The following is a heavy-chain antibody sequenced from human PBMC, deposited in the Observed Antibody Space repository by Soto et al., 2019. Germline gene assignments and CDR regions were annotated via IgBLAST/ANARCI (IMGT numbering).Heavy chain of an antibody. CDR1: GFTFTSSA. Sequence: ASVKVSCKASGFTFTSSAVQWVRQARGQRLEWIGWIVAGSGNTNYAQKLQDRVTITTDMSTSTAYMELRSLRSDDTAVYYCARLRVPGNWFDPWGQGTLVTVSS. CDR2: IVAGSGNT. V-gene: IGHV1-58*01. CDR3: ARLRVPGNWFDP. D-gene: IGHD3-16*01. J-gene: IGHJ5*02.